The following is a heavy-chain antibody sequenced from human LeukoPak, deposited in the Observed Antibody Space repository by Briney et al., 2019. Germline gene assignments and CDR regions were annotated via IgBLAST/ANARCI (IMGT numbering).Heavy chain of an antibody. CDR1: GFTVSSNY. V-gene: IGHV3-30*02. J-gene: IGHJ5*02. CDR3: AKDFIVVVPAATNWFDP. D-gene: IGHD2-2*01. Sequence: PGGSLRLSCAASGFTVSSNYMSWVRQAPGKGLERVAFIRYDGSNKYYADSVKGRFTISRDNSKNTLYLQMNSLRAEDTAVYYCAKDFIVVVPAATNWFDPWGQGTLVTVSS. CDR2: IRYDGSNK.